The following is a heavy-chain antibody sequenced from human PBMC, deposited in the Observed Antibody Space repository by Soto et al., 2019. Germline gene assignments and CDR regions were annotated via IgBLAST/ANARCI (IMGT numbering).Heavy chain of an antibody. D-gene: IGHD6-13*01. CDR1: GGSISSGDYY. V-gene: IGHV4-30-4*01. J-gene: IGHJ4*02. CDR2: IYYSGST. Sequence: SETLSLTCTVSGGSISSGDYYWSWIHQPPGKGLEWIGYIYYSGSTYYNPSLKSRVTISVDTSKNQFSLKLSSVTAADTAVYYCARAAEPYDYFDYWGQGTLVT. CDR3: ARAAEPYDYFDY.